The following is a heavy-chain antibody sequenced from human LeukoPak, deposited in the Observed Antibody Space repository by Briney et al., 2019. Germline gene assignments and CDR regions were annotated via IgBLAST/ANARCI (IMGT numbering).Heavy chain of an antibody. CDR3: ARAIVYSSGWFKPFDY. J-gene: IGHJ4*02. V-gene: IGHV4-39*01. D-gene: IGHD6-19*01. CDR1: GGSIGSSSNY. CDR2: IYYSGST. Sequence: SETLSLTCTVSGGSIGSSSNYWGWIRQPPGKGLEWIGSIYYSGSTYYNPSLKSRVTISVDKSKNQFSLKLSSVTAADTAVYYCARAIVYSSGWFKPFDYWGQGTLVTVSS.